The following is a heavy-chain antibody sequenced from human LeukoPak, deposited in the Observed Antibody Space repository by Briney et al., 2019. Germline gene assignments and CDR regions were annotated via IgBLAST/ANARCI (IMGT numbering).Heavy chain of an antibody. Sequence: HSGGSLRLSCAASGLTLSSYAVSWVRQAPGRGLEWVSAIGASGSNTYYADSVKGRFTISRDNSKNTLHLQMNSLTAEDTAVYYCAKTRGGTFGYHSFDYWGQGTLVTVSS. V-gene: IGHV3-23*01. CDR3: AKTRGGTFGYHSFDY. J-gene: IGHJ4*02. CDR1: GLTLSSYA. CDR2: IGASGSNT. D-gene: IGHD1-26*01.